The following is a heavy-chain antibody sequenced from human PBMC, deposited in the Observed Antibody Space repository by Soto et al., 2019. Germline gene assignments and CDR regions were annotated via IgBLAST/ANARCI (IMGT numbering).Heavy chain of an antibody. J-gene: IGHJ6*02. Sequence: EVQLVESGGGLVNPGGSLRLSCTASGFSISTYSLQWVRQVPGKGLERVSYISSGSTSIYYANFVKGRFTISRDNADNLLFLQMNSLRDEDTAVYYCAACRPPSPYDWFYAMDVLGQGTTVSVSS. CDR3: AACRPPSPYDWFYAMDV. D-gene: IGHD3-9*01. V-gene: IGHV3-48*02. CDR2: ISSGSTSI. CDR1: GFSISTYS.